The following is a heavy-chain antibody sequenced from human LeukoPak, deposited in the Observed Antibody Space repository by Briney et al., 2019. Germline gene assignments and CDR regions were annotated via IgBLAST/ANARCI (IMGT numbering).Heavy chain of an antibody. CDR3: ARDVYFDWLRVVGAFDI. CDR1: GFTFSSYS. D-gene: IGHD3-9*01. V-gene: IGHV3-21*01. J-gene: IGHJ3*02. CDR2: ISSSSSYI. Sequence: GGSRRLSCAASGFTFSSYSMNWVRQAPGKGLEWVSSISSSSSYIYYADSVKGRFTISRDNPKKSLYLQMNSLRAEDKAVYYCARDVYFDWLRVVGAFDIWGKGKMVTVSS.